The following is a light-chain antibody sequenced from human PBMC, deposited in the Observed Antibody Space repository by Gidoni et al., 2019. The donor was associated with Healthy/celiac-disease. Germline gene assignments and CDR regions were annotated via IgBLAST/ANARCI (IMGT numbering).Light chain of an antibody. CDR2: KAS. J-gene: IGKJ1*01. CDR1: QSISSW. CDR3: QQYNSYSQT. Sequence: DIQMTQSPSTLSASVGDRVTITCRARQSISSWLAWYQQKPGKAPKLLIYKASSLESGVPSRFSGIGSGTEFTLTISSLQPDDFSTYYCQQYNSYSQTFGQGTKVEIK. V-gene: IGKV1-5*03.